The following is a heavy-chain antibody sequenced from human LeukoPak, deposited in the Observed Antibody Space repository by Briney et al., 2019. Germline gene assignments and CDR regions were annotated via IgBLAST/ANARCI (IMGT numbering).Heavy chain of an antibody. CDR2: ISGSGDSV. CDR3: GKGNTASRPGFVD. Sequence: QTGGSLRLSCAASGFTFSNNWMHWVRQAPGKGLEWLSSISGSGDSVFYADSVKGRFTISRDNSLNTLHLQMNSLRAEDTAFYYCGKGNTASRPGFVDWGQGTLVTVSS. D-gene: IGHD5-18*01. CDR1: GFTFSNNW. J-gene: IGHJ4*02. V-gene: IGHV3-23*01.